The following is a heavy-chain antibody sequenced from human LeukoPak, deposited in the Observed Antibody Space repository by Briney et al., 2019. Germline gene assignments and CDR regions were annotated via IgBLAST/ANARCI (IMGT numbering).Heavy chain of an antibody. V-gene: IGHV1-2*06. J-gene: IGHJ3*02. Sequence: ASVKVSCKASGYTFTGYYMHWVRQAPGQELEWMGRINPNGGGTNYAQKFQGRVTMTRDTSISTAYMELSRLRSDDTAVYYCARPDCSSTSCLNAFDIWGQGTMVTVSS. CDR3: ARPDCSSTSCLNAFDI. D-gene: IGHD2-2*01. CDR1: GYTFTGYY. CDR2: INPNGGGT.